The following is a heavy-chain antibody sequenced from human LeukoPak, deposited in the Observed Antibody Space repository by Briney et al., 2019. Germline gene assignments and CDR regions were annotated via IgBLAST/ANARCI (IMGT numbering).Heavy chain of an antibody. Sequence: GRSLRLSCAASGFTSSSYAMHWVRQAPGKGLEWGAVISYDGSNKYYADSVKGRFTISRDNSKNTLYLQMNSLRAEDTAVYYCARDRGSSSWFLHFDYWGQGTLVTVSS. CDR3: ARDRGSSSWFLHFDY. CDR2: ISYDGSNK. CDR1: GFTSSSYA. V-gene: IGHV3-30*04. D-gene: IGHD6-13*01. J-gene: IGHJ4*02.